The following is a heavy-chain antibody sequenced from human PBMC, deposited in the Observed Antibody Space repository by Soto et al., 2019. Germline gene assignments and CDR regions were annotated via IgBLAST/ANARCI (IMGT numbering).Heavy chain of an antibody. Sequence: QVQLVQSGAEVKKPGASVKVSCKASGYTFTSYGISWVRQAPGQGLEWMGWISAYNGNTNYAQKLQGRVTMTTDTSTSTAYMELRSLRSDDTAVYYCARDKRFVVVTATPYGMDVWGQGTTVTVSS. CDR2: ISAYNGNT. J-gene: IGHJ6*02. CDR1: GYTFTSYG. CDR3: ARDKRFVVVTATPYGMDV. D-gene: IGHD2-21*02. V-gene: IGHV1-18*01.